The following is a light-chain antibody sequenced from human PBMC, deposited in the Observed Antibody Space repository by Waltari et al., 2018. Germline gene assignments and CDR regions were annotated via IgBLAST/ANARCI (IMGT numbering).Light chain of an antibody. V-gene: IGLV1-51*02. CDR2: ENN. Sequence: QSVLTQPPSVSAAPGQRVTIPCSGSTSNIGNNYVSWYQQLPGTAPKLLIYENNKRPSGISDRFSGSKSGTSATLGITGLQTGDEADYYCGTWDSSLTAGVFGGGTKLTVL. CDR1: TSNIGNNY. CDR3: GTWDSSLTAGV. J-gene: IGLJ2*01.